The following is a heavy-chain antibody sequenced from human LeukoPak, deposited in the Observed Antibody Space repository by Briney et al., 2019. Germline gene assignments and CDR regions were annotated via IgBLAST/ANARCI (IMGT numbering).Heavy chain of an antibody. CDR1: GYTFTSSG. J-gene: IGHJ4*02. V-gene: IGHV1-18*01. D-gene: IGHD6-19*01. CDR3: AKNSSGGYPDY. CDR2: ISTYTGYS. Sequence: ASVKVSCKASGYTFTSSGISWVRQAPGQGLEWMGWISTYTGYSKYAQNLQGRVTMTADTSTSTAYMELSSLRSDDTAVYYCAKNSSGGYPDYWGQGTLVTVSS.